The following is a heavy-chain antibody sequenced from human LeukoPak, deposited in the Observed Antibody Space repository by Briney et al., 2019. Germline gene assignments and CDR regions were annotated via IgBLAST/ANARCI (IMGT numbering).Heavy chain of an antibody. V-gene: IGHV4-59*01. Sequence: SETLSLTCTVSGGSISSYYWSWIRQPPGKGPEWIGYIYYSGSTNYNPSLKSRVTISVDTSKNQFSLKLSSVTAADTAVYYCARDRQSEFDYWGQGTLVTVSS. CDR1: GGSISSYY. J-gene: IGHJ4*02. CDR2: IYYSGST. CDR3: ARDRQSEFDY.